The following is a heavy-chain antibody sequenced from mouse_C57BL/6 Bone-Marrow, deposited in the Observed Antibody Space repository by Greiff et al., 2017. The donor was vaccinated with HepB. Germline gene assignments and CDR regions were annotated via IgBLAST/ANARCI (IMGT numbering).Heavy chain of an antibody. V-gene: IGHV5-17*01. D-gene: IGHD1-1*01. Sequence: EVKLMESGGGLVKPGGSLKFSCAASGFTFSDYGMHWVRQAPEKGLEWVAYISSGSSTIYYAATVKGRFTISRDNAKNTLFLQMTSLRSEDTAMYYCARSPFTTVVIDYWGQGTTLTVSS. CDR1: GFTFSDYG. J-gene: IGHJ2*01. CDR2: ISSGSSTI. CDR3: ARSPFTTVVIDY.